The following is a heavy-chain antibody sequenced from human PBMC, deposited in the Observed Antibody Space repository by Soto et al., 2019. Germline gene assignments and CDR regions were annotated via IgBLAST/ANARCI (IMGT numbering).Heavy chain of an antibody. D-gene: IGHD3-10*02. J-gene: IGHJ2*01. V-gene: IGHV3-23*01. Sequence: KGLEWVSSISGSGGSTYYADSVKGLFTIARDNSKNTLYLQMKSLRAEDTAVYYCALMLAFFFQAEDGIRDVRSVSAFLLNRSSDL. CDR2: ISGSGGST. CDR3: ALMLAFFFQAEDGIRDVRSVSAFLLNRSSDL.